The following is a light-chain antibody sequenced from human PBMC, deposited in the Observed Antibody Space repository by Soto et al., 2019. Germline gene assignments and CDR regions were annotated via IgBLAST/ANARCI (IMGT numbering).Light chain of an antibody. Sequence: VLTQPPSVSVAPGKTARITCGGNNIGSKSVHWYQQKPGQAPVLVIYYDSDRPSGIPERFSGSNSGNTATLTISRVEAGDEADYYCQVWDSSSDHPVFGTGTKLTVL. CDR2: YDS. CDR1: NIGSKS. J-gene: IGLJ1*01. V-gene: IGLV3-21*04. CDR3: QVWDSSSDHPV.